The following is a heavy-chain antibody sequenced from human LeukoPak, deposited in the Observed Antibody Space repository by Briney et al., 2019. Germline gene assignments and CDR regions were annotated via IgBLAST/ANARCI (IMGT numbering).Heavy chain of an antibody. V-gene: IGHV1-18*04. CDR3: AREGCSTTSCYLRAFDI. J-gene: IGHJ3*02. Sequence: ASVKVSCKASGYTFTSFGISWVRQAPGQALEWLGWSSAYTGNTNYAQNLQGRVTMTTDTSASTAYMELRSLRSDDTAVYYCAREGCSTTSCYLRAFDIWGQGTMVTVSS. CDR2: SSAYTGNT. CDR1: GYTFTSFG. D-gene: IGHD2-2*01.